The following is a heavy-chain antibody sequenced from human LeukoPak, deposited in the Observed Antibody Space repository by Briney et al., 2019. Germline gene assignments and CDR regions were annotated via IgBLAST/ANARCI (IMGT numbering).Heavy chain of an antibody. CDR2: ITSDSNLI. V-gene: IGHV3-21*06. J-gene: IGHJ4*02. CDR1: GFAFSDYS. CDR3: ASGGATVWGY. Sequence: PGGSLRLSCAASGFAFSDYSMNWVRQAPGKGLEWISAITSDSNLIYYADSMRGRITISRDNAENSVYIQMNGLRAEDTAIYYCASGGATVWGYWGQGALVIVSS. D-gene: IGHD3-16*01.